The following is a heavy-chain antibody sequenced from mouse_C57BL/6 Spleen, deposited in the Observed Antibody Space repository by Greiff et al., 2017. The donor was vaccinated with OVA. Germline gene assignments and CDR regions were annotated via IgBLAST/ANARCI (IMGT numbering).Heavy chain of an antibody. CDR2: IDPENGDT. V-gene: IGHV14-4*01. CDR3: TLITTVVA. J-gene: IGHJ2*01. D-gene: IGHD1-1*01. CDR1: GFNIKDDY. Sequence: EVQLQQSGAELVRPGASVKLSCTASGFNIKDDYMHWVKQRPEQGLEWIGWIDPENGDTEYASKFQGKATITADTSSNTAYLQLSSLTSEDTAVYYCTLITTVVAWGQGTTLTVSS.